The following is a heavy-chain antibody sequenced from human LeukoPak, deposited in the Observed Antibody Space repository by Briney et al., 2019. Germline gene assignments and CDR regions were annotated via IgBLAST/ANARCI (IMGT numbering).Heavy chain of an antibody. Sequence: KPSETLSLTCAVSGYSISSGYYWGWIRQPPGKGLEWIGSIYHSGSTYFNPSLKSRVTISVDTSKNQFSLKLSSVTAADTAVYYCARQTAEDCSSTRCYIRNWFDPWGQGTLVTVSS. J-gene: IGHJ5*02. CDR3: ARQTAEDCSSTRCYIRNWFDP. CDR1: GYSISSGYY. V-gene: IGHV4-38-2*01. D-gene: IGHD2-2*02. CDR2: IYHSGST.